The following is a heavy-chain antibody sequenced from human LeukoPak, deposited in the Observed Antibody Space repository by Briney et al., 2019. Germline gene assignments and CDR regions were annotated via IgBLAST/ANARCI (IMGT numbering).Heavy chain of an antibody. V-gene: IGHV4-59*12. CDR3: ARDISSGWYGSDY. D-gene: IGHD6-19*01. CDR1: GGSISSYY. J-gene: IGHJ4*02. Sequence: SETLSLTCTVSGGSISSYYWSWIRQPPGKGLEWIGFIYYSGTTNYNPSLKSRVTISVDTSKNLFSLNLKLTSVTAADTAVYYCARDISSGWYGSDYWGQGTLVTVSS. CDR2: IYYSGTT.